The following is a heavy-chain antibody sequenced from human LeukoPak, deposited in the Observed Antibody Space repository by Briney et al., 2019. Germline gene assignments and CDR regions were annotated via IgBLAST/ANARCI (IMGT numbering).Heavy chain of an antibody. D-gene: IGHD2-2*01. CDR1: GFTFDDYA. CDR2: ISWNSGSI. CDR3: AKGDCSSTSCYVDY. Sequence: GRSLRLSCAASGFTFDDYAMHWVRQAPGKGLEWVSGISWNSGSIGYADSVKGRFTISRDNAKNSLYLQMHSLRAEDTALYYCAKGDCSSTSCYVDYWGQGTLVTVSS. V-gene: IGHV3-9*01. J-gene: IGHJ4*02.